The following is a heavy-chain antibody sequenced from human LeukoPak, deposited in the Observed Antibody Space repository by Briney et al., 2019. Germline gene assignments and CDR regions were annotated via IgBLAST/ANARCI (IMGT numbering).Heavy chain of an antibody. D-gene: IGHD3-3*01. CDR1: GGSISSSSYY. CDR2: IYYSGST. CDR3: ASCTIFGVVIQN. J-gene: IGHJ4*02. V-gene: IGHV4-39*07. Sequence: SETLSLTXTVSGGSISSSSYYWGWISQPPGKGLEWIGSIYYSGSTYYNPSIKSRVTISVDTSKNQFSLKLSSVTAADTAVYYCASCTIFGVVIQNWGQGTLVTVSS.